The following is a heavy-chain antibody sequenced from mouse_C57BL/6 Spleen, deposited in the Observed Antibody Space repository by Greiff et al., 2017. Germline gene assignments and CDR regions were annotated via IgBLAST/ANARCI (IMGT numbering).Heavy chain of an antibody. CDR2: ISSGSSTL. CDR3: ARSYYSNSYYFDY. Sequence: EVKLQESGGGLVKPGGSLKLSCAASGFTFSDYGMHWVRQAPEKGLEWVAYISSGSSTLYYADTVKGRFTISRDNAKNTLFLQMTSLRSEDTAMYYCARSYYSNSYYFDYWGEGTTRTVSS. V-gene: IGHV5-17*01. CDR1: GFTFSDYG. J-gene: IGHJ2*01. D-gene: IGHD2-5*01.